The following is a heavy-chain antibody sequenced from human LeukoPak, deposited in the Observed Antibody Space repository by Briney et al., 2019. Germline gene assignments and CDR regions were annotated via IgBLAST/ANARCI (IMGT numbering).Heavy chain of an antibody. CDR2: ISGSGGST. CDR3: AKDGQYSSSSPYYFDY. J-gene: IGHJ4*02. D-gene: IGHD6-6*01. V-gene: IGHV3-23*01. CDR1: GFTFSSYA. Sequence: GGSLRLSCAASGFTFSSYAMSWVRQAPGKGLEWVSAISGSGGSTYYADSVKGRFTISRDNSKNTLYLQMNGLRAEDTAVYYCAKDGQYSSSSPYYFDYWGQGTLVTVSS.